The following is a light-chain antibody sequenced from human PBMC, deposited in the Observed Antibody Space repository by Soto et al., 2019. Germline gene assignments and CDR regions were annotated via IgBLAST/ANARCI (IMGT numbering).Light chain of an antibody. Sequence: DIQMTQSPSSLSASVGDRVTITCRAGQSISSYLNWYQQKPEKAPKLLIYAASSLQSGVPLRFSASGSGTDFTLTISSLQPEDFATYYCQQSYSTPYTCGQATKLEIK. V-gene: IGKV1-39*01. CDR3: QQSYSTPYT. CDR1: QSISSY. J-gene: IGKJ2*01. CDR2: AAS.